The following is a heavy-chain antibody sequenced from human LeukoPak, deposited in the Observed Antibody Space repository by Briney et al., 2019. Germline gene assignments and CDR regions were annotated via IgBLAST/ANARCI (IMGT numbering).Heavy chain of an antibody. CDR2: ISAYNGNT. V-gene: IGHV1-18*01. CDR3: ARDERAYGDYGYNWFDP. D-gene: IGHD4-17*01. Sequence: GASVKVSCKASGYTFTSYGISWVRQAPGQGLEWMGWISAYNGNTNYAQKFQGRVTITADESTSTAYMELSSLRSEDTAVYYCARDERAYGDYGYNWFDPWGQGTLVTVSS. J-gene: IGHJ5*02. CDR1: GYTFTSYG.